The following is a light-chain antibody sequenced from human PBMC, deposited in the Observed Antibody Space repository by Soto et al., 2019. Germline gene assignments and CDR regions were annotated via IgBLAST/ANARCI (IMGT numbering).Light chain of an antibody. Sequence: EIVLTQSPGTLSLSPGERATLSCRASQSVSSSYLAWYQQKPGQAPMLLIYGASSRATGIPDRFSGSGSGTDFTLTSSRLEHEDFALYYCKQYGSAPLYTLGQGTKLEIK. CDR2: GAS. J-gene: IGKJ2*01. CDR1: QSVSSSY. CDR3: KQYGSAPLYT. V-gene: IGKV3-20*01.